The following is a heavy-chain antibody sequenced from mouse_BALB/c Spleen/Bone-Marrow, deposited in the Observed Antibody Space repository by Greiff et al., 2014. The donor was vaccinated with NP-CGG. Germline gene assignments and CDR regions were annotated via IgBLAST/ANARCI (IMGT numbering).Heavy chain of an antibody. J-gene: IGHJ4*01. CDR3: ARITTATGAMDY. V-gene: IGHV2-9*02. CDR2: IWGDGST. CDR1: GFSLTNYG. Sequence: VQLVESGPGLVAPSQILSITCTVSGFSLTNYGVHWVRQPPGKGLEWLGVIWGDGSTNYNSALMSRLSISKDNSKSQVFFKMNSLQTDDTAMYYCARITTATGAMDYWGQGTSVTVSS. D-gene: IGHD1-2*01.